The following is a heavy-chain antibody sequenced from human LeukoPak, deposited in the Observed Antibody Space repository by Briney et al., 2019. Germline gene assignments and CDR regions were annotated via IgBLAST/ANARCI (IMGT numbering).Heavy chain of an antibody. D-gene: IGHD3-3*01. V-gene: IGHV4-38-2*02. CDR2: IYHSGSP. CDR3: ARKTIFGVVIAPSFDY. Sequence: SETLSLTCTVSGYSISSGYSWGWIRQPPGKGLEGIGSIYHSGSPYYNPPLKRPVTVSVDTSQNQYSLKLSSVTAAVTAVYYCARKTIFGVVIAPSFDYWGQGTLVTVSS. J-gene: IGHJ4*02. CDR1: GYSISSGYS.